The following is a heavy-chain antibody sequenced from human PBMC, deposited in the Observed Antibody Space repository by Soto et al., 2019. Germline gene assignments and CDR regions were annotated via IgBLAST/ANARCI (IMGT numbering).Heavy chain of an antibody. CDR1: GYTFTSYV. CDR3: VTSPKTSCVNPSCPASLKL. J-gene: IGHJ3*01. CDR2: ISPFNVNT. V-gene: IGHV1-18*01. Sequence: QIQLIQSGAEVKKLGASVKVSCKGSGYTFTSYVITWVRQAPGQGLAWVGWISPFNVNTEYAQNTQGMVSLTMGTTTGTTYMELRSLTSVYTAVYFSVTSPKTSCVNPSCPASLKLWGQWTLVTVFS.